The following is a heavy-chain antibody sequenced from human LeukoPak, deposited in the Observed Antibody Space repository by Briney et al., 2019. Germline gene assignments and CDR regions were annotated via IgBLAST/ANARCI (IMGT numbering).Heavy chain of an antibody. J-gene: IGHJ3*02. D-gene: IGHD5-18*01. Sequence: PGESLKISCKGSGYSFTSYWIGCVRQMPGKGLEWMGIIYPGDSDTRYSPSFQGQVTISADKSISTAYLQWSSLKASDTAMYYCAAWGPRARRGVVDGYSYGNDAFDIWGQGTMVTVSS. V-gene: IGHV5-51*01. CDR2: IYPGDSDT. CDR3: AAWGPRARRGVVDGYSYGNDAFDI. CDR1: GYSFTSYW.